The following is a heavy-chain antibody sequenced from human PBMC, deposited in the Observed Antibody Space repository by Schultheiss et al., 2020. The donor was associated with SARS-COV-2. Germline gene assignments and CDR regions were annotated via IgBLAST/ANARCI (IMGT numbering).Heavy chain of an antibody. Sequence: GESLKISCAASGFTFSSYWMSWVRQAPGKGLEWVANIKQDGSEKYYVDSVKGRFTISRDNAKNSLYLQMNSLRAEDTAVYYCARGRSGYYYYFDYWGQGTLVTVSS. D-gene: IGHD3-22*01. J-gene: IGHJ4*02. CDR1: GFTFSSYW. CDR3: ARGRSGYYYYFDY. V-gene: IGHV3-7*03. CDR2: IKQDGSEK.